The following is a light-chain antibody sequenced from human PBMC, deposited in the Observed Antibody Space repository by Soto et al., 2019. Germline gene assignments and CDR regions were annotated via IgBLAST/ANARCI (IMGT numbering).Light chain of an antibody. CDR3: PSYAGSATWV. CDR1: NGDVGNYNL. V-gene: IGLV2-23*02. Sequence: QSALTQPASVSGSPGQSIAISCTGTNGDVGNYNLVSWYQQHPGKAPKLMMYDVTKRPSGVSNRFSGSKSGITASLTISGLQAEDEADYYCPSYAGSATWVFGGGTKVTVL. J-gene: IGLJ3*02. CDR2: DVT.